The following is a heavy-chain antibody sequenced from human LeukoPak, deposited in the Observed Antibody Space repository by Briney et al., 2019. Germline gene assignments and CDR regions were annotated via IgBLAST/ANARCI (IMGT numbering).Heavy chain of an antibody. D-gene: IGHD2-15*01. V-gene: IGHV4-59*01. CDR1: GGSISSYY. J-gene: IGHJ6*03. Sequence: SETLSLTCTVSGGSISSYYWSWIRQPPGKGLEWIGYIYYSGSTNYNPSLKSRVTISVDTSKNQFSMKLSSVTAADTAVYYCARVPRIFCSGGSCSDYMDVWGKGTTVTVSS. CDR2: IYYSGST. CDR3: ARVPRIFCSGGSCSDYMDV.